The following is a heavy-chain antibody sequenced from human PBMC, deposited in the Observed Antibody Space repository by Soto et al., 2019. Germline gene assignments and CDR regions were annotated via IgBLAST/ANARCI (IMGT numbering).Heavy chain of an antibody. Sequence: EVQLVESGRGLVKPGGSLRLSCAASGFTFSSYSMNWVRQAPGKGLEWVSSISSSSSYIYYADSVKGRFTISRDNAKNSLYLQMNSLRAEDTAVYYCARDGLDCSGGSCYDWYFDLWGRGALVTVSS. CDR2: ISSSSSYI. D-gene: IGHD2-15*01. CDR3: ARDGLDCSGGSCYDWYFDL. J-gene: IGHJ2*01. CDR1: GFTFSSYS. V-gene: IGHV3-21*01.